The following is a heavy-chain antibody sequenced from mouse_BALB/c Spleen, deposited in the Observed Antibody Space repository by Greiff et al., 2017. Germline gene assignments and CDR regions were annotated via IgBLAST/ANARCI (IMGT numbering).Heavy chain of an antibody. CDR1: GDSITSGY. Sequence: AQLKESGPSLVKPSQTLSLTCSVTGDSITSGYWNWIRKFPGNKLEYMGYISYSGSTYYNPSLKSRISITRDTSKNQYYLQLNSVTTEDTATYYCARSYYYGSSPYYFDYWGQGTTLTVSS. V-gene: IGHV3-8*02. CDR3: ARSYYYGSSPYYFDY. D-gene: IGHD1-1*01. CDR2: ISYSGST. J-gene: IGHJ2*01.